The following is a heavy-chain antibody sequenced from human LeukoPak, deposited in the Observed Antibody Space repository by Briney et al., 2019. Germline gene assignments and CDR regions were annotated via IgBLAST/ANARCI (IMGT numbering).Heavy chain of an antibody. Sequence: ASVRVSCKTSGYTFTNLDINWLRQAPGQGLEWMGWMSPNSGDTGYAQKFQGRVSMTRDIFKSTAYMELSSLRSEDTAIYYCASNPPNTGDFYYWGLGTLVTVSS. V-gene: IGHV1-8*01. CDR2: MSPNSGDT. J-gene: IGHJ4*02. D-gene: IGHD1-1*01. CDR3: ASNPPNTGDFYY. CDR1: GYTFTNLD.